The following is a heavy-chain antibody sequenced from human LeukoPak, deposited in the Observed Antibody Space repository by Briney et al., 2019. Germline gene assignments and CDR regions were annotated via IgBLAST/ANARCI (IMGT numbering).Heavy chain of an antibody. CDR1: GFTFSSYA. CDR3: AKGAYGSGGYPPVTPDP. D-gene: IGHD3-10*01. CDR2: ISGSGGST. Sequence: PGGSLRLSCAASGFTFSSYAMSWVRQAPGKGLEWVSAISGSGGSTYYADSVKGRVSISRDNSKSTLFLQMNSMRVEDTAVYYCAKGAYGSGGYPPVTPDPWGQGTLVTVSS. V-gene: IGHV3-23*01. J-gene: IGHJ5*02.